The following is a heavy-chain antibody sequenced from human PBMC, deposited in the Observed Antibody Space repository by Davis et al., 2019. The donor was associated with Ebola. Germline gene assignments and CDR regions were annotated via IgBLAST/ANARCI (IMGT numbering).Heavy chain of an antibody. J-gene: IGHJ4*02. CDR3: AKDTGRETTHSDY. D-gene: IGHD1-1*01. CDR1: GFTFSSHA. CDR2: ISGSGGST. V-gene: IGHV3-23*01. Sequence: PGGSLRLSCAASGFTFSSHAMSWVRQAPGKGLEWVSAISGSGGSTYYADSVKGRFTISRDNSKNTLYLQMNSLRAEDTAVYYCAKDTGRETTHSDYWGQGTLVTVSS.